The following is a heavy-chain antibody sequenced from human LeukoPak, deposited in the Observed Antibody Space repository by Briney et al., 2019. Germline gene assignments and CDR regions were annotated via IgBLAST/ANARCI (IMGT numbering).Heavy chain of an antibody. CDR2: ISYDGSNK. V-gene: IGHV3-30*03. J-gene: IGHJ4*02. Sequence: GRSLRLSCAASGFTFSSYGMHWVRQAPGKGLEWVAVISYDGSNKYYADSVKGRFTISRDNSKNTLYLQMNSLRAEDTAVYYCATLGDYDSSGYYYWGQGTLVTVSS. CDR3: ATLGDYDSSGYYY. CDR1: GFTFSSYG. D-gene: IGHD3-22*01.